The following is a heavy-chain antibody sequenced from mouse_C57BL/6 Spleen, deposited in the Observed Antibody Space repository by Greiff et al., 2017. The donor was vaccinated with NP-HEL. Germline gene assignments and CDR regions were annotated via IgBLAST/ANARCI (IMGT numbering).Heavy chain of an antibody. CDR3: ARLLRYAMDY. J-gene: IGHJ4*01. V-gene: IGHV1-39*01. CDR1: GYLFTDYN. D-gene: IGHD1-1*01. Sequence: LQQFGPELVKPGPSVKIFCKASGYLFTDYNMNWVEQSNGKSPEWICVINPNHGTTSYNQKFKGKATLTVDQSSSTAYMQLNSLTSEDSAVYYCARLLRYAMDYWGQGTSVTVSS. CDR2: INPNHGTT.